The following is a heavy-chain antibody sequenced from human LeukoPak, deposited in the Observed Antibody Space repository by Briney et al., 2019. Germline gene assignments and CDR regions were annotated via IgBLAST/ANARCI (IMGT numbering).Heavy chain of an antibody. J-gene: IGHJ6*03. Sequence: PSETLSLTCTVSGGSISSSSYYWGWIRQPPGKGLEWIGSIYYSGSTYYNPSFKSRVTISVDTSKNQFSLKLNSMTAADTAVYYCARVTESYGSGRRHNYYYYYMDVWGKGTTVTISS. CDR3: ARVTESYGSGRRHNYYYYYMDV. V-gene: IGHV4-39*07. D-gene: IGHD3-10*01. CDR1: GGSISSSSYY. CDR2: IYYSGST.